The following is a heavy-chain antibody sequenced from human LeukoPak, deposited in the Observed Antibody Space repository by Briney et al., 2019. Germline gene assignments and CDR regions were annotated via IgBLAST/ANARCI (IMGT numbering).Heavy chain of an antibody. J-gene: IGHJ4*02. CDR2: IYYSGST. CDR3: ARVLGGYNDY. CDR1: GGSISNYY. V-gene: IGHV4-59*01. D-gene: IGHD2-2*02. Sequence: SETLSLTCTVSGGSISNYYWSWIRQPPGKGLEWIGYIYYSGSTNYNPSLKSRVTISVDTSKNLFSLKLSSVTAADTAVYYCARVLGGYNDYWGQGTLVTVSS.